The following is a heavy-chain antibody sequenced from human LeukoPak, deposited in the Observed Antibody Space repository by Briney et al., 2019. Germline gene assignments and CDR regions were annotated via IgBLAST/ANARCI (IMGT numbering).Heavy chain of an antibody. CDR2: ISYDGSDK. CDR3: ASVLDY. Sequence: GGSLRLSCAASGFTFSSFAMHWVRQAPGKGLEWVAVISYDGSDKFYADSVRGRFTISRDNSKNTVYLQMNNLRTEDTAVYYCASVLDYWGQGILVTVSS. V-gene: IGHV3-30*04. J-gene: IGHJ4*02. CDR1: GFTFSSFA.